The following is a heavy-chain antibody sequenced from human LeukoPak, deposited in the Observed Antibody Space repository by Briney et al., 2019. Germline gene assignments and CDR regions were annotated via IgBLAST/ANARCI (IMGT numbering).Heavy chain of an antibody. CDR2: IRSKANSYAT. Sequence: GGSLKLSCAASGFTFSGSAMHWVRQASGKGLEWVGRIRSKANSYATEYAASVKGRFTISRDDSKNTAYLQMNSLKTEDTAVYYCTRDFDYWGQGTLVTVSS. CDR1: GFTFSGSA. CDR3: TRDFDY. J-gene: IGHJ4*02. V-gene: IGHV3-73*01.